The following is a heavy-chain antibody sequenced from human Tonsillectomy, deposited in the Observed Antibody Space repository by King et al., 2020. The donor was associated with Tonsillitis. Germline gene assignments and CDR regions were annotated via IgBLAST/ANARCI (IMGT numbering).Heavy chain of an antibody. CDR1: GYSFTTYW. D-gene: IGHD1-26*01. CDR2: IYPGDSDT. Sequence: VQLVESGAEVKKPGESLKISCKGSGYSFTTYWIGWVRQMPGKGLEWMGIIYPGDSDTRYSPSFQGQVTISADKSISTAYLQWSSLKASDTAMYYCARHALVGWEPSGWFDLWGQGTLVTVSS. CDR3: ARHALVGWEPSGWFDL. J-gene: IGHJ5*02. V-gene: IGHV5-51*01.